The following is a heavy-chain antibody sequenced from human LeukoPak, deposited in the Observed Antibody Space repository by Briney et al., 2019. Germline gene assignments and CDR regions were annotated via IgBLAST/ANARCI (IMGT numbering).Heavy chain of an antibody. CDR3: ARERYDYGDYARNYYYYYYMDV. CDR1: GGSFSGYY. V-gene: IGHV4-34*01. D-gene: IGHD4-17*01. J-gene: IGHJ6*03. CDR2: INHSGST. Sequence: PSETLSLTCAVYGGSFSGYYWSWIRQPPGKGLEWIGEINHSGSTNYNPSLKSRVTISVDTSKNQFSLKLSSVTAADTAVYYCARERYDYGDYARNYYYYYYMDVWGKGTTVTISS.